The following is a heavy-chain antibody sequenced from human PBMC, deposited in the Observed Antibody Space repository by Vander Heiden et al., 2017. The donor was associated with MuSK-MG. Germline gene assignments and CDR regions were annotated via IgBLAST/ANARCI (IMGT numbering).Heavy chain of an antibody. J-gene: IGHJ1*01. CDR2: IYYSGVT. Sequence: QLQLQESGPGLVKPSETLPLTCTVSGGSISSSSYYCGWLRQPPGKGLEWIGSIYYSGVTYYKPSLKSRVTISVDTSKNQFSLKLSSVTAADTAVYYCAKYYDDSGYYFTWGQGTLVTVSS. CDR1: GGSISSSSYY. CDR3: AKYYDDSGYYFT. V-gene: IGHV4-39*07. D-gene: IGHD3-22*01.